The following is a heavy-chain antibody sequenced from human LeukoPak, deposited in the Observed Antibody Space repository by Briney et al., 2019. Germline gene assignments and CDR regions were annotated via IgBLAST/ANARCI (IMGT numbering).Heavy chain of an antibody. CDR1: GFIFSAYS. CDR2: ISSGSSYL. V-gene: IGHV3-21*01. CDR3: AREIARIVSDYYYGMDV. J-gene: IGHJ6*02. Sequence: GGSLRLSCAASGFIFSAYSMNWVRQAPGKGLEWVSSISSGSSYLYYADSVKGQFTISKDNAKNSLYLQMNSLRAEDTAVYYCAREIARIVSDYYYGMDVWGQGTTVTVSS. D-gene: IGHD1-26*01.